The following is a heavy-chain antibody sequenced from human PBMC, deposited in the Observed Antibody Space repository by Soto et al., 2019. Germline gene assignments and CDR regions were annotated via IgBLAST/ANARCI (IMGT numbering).Heavy chain of an antibody. CDR1: GYTFTSYA. D-gene: IGHD3-16*01. V-gene: IGHV1-3*01. Sequence: ASVKVSCKASGYTFTSYAMNWVRQAPGQRLEWMGWINAGNGNTKYSQKFQGRVTITRDTSASTAYMELSSLRSEDTAVYYCARFGLAQAFDIWGQGTMVTVSS. J-gene: IGHJ3*02. CDR2: INAGNGNT. CDR3: ARFGLAQAFDI.